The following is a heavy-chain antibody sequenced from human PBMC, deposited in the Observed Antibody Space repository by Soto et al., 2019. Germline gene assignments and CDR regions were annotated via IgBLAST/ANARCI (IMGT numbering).Heavy chain of an antibody. CDR3: AREGINDFWSGYYVYYGMDV. Sequence: PGGSLRLSCAASGFTFSSYWMSWVRQAPGKGLEWVANIKQDGSEKYYVDSVKGRFTISRDNAKNSLYLQMNSLRAEDTAVYYCAREGINDFWSGYYVYYGMDVWGQGTTVTVSS. D-gene: IGHD3-3*01. CDR1: GFTFSSYW. J-gene: IGHJ6*02. CDR2: IKQDGSEK. V-gene: IGHV3-7*05.